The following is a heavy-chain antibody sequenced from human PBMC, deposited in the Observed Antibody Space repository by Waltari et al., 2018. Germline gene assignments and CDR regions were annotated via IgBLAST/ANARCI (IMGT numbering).Heavy chain of an antibody. D-gene: IGHD1-26*01. CDR1: GGSFSGYY. CDR2: INHSGST. J-gene: IGHJ2*01. CDR3: AREKGSSWYFDL. V-gene: IGHV4-34*01. Sequence: QVQLQQWGAGLLKPSETLSLTCAVYGGSFSGYYWSWIRQPPGKGLEWIGEINHSGSTNYNPSLKSRVTISVDTSKNQFSLKLSSVTAADTAVYYCAREKGSSWYFDLWGRGTLVTVSS.